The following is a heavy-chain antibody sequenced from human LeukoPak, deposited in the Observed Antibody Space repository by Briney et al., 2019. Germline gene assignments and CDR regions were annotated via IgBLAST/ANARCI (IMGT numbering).Heavy chain of an antibody. J-gene: IGHJ4*02. CDR1: GFTLNNYA. Sequence: GGSLRLSCAASGFTLNNYAMSWVRQAPGKGGEWVSAISGSGASTYYADSVEGRVTISRDNSKNTLYLQMNSLRAEDTAVYYCARRATPSPHFDYWGQGTLVAVSS. CDR3: ARRATPSPHFDY. D-gene: IGHD2-15*01. CDR2: ISGSGAST. V-gene: IGHV3-23*01.